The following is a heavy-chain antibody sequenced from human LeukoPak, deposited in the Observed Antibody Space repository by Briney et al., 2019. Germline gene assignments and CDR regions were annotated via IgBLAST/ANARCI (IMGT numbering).Heavy chain of an antibody. CDR1: GYTFNDYY. CDR2: IDPYSGGT. Sequence: ASVKVSCEASGYTFNDYYMHWVRQAPGQGLEWMGWIDPYSGGTNYAQKFRGRVTMTRDTSISTVYMELSRLTSDDTADYYCARGNYYGSGPLFDAWGQGALVTVSS. CDR3: ARGNYYGSGPLFDA. J-gene: IGHJ5*02. D-gene: IGHD3-10*01. V-gene: IGHV1-2*02.